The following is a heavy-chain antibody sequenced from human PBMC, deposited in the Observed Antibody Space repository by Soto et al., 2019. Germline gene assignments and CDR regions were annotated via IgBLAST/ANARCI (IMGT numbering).Heavy chain of an antibody. CDR1: GGSISSSSYY. V-gene: IGHV4-39*01. CDR3: AMTQACDDFWMERGWFDP. CDR2: IYYSGST. Sequence: QLQLQESGPGLVKPSETLSLTCTVSGGSISSSSYYWGWIRQPPGKGLEWIGSIYYSGSTYYNPYLKRRVTISVDTSKNQFSLKLSSVDAADTAVYYCAMTQACDDFWMERGWFDPWGQGTLVNVSS. J-gene: IGHJ5*02. D-gene: IGHD3-3*01.